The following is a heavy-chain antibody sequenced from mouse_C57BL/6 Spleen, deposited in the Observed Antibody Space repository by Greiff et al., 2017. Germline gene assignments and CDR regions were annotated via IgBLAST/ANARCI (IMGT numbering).Heavy chain of an antibody. CDR1: GFTFSSYA. J-gene: IGHJ4*01. CDR3: TREELRPYAMDY. D-gene: IGHD3-2*02. V-gene: IGHV5-9-1*02. CDR2: ISSGGDYI. Sequence: EVKLVESGEGLVKPGGSLKLSCAASGFTFSSYAMSWVRQTPEKRLEWVAYISSGGDYIYYADTVKGRFTISRDNARNTLYLQMSSLKSEDTAMYYCTREELRPYAMDYWGQGTSVTVSS.